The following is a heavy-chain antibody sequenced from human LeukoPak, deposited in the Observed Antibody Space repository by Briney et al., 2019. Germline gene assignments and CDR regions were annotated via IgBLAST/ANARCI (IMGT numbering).Heavy chain of an antibody. J-gene: IGHJ5*02. Sequence: PGGSLRLSCAASGFTFSSYAMSCVRQAPGKGLEWVSAISGSGGSTYYADSVKGRFTISRDNSKNTLYLQMNSLRAEDTAVYYCAKRPYTGGVGNWFALWGQGTLVTVSS. D-gene: IGHD2-2*02. V-gene: IGHV3-23*01. CDR1: GFTFSSYA. CDR2: ISGSGGST. CDR3: AKRPYTGGVGNWFAL.